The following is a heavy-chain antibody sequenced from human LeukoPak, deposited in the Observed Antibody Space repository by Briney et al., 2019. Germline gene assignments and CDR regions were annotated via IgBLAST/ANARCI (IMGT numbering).Heavy chain of an antibody. D-gene: IGHD3-3*01. CDR2: IKQDGGEK. V-gene: IGHV3-7*03. J-gene: IGHJ4*02. Sequence: PGGSLRLSCAASGFTFSSYWMSWVRQAPGKGLEWVANIKQDGGEKYYVDSVKGRFTISRDNSKNTLYLQMNSLRAEDTAVYYCAKYLYDFWSGYPSGFDYWGQGTLVTVSS. CDR3: AKYLYDFWSGYPSGFDY. CDR1: GFTFSSYW.